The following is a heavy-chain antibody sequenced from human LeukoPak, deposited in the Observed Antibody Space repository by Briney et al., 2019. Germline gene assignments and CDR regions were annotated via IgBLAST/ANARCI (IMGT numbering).Heavy chain of an antibody. CDR2: IIPILGIA. CDR3: ARGTYGYCSSTSCYSGYYYGMDV. V-gene: IGHV1-69*04. Sequence: GASVKVSCKASGGTFSSYAISWVRQAPGQGLEWMGRIIPILGIANYAQKFQGRVTITADKSTSTAYMELSSLRSEDTAVYYCARGTYGYCSSTSCYSGYYYGMDVWGQGTTVTVSS. CDR1: GGTFSSYA. D-gene: IGHD2-2*03. J-gene: IGHJ6*02.